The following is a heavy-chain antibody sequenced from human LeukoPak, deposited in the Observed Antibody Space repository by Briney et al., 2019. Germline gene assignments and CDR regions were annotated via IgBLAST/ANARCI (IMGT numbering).Heavy chain of an antibody. J-gene: IGHJ4*02. CDR2: INPNSGGT. CDR1: GYTFTDYY. V-gene: IGHV1-2*02. CDR3: ARAIAVVDY. D-gene: IGHD6-19*01. Sequence: SVKVSCKASGYTFTDYYIHWVRQAPGQGLEWMGWINPNSGGTNSAQKFQGRVTMTKDTSISTAYMELSRLRSDDTAVYFCARAIAVVDYWGQGTLVTVSS.